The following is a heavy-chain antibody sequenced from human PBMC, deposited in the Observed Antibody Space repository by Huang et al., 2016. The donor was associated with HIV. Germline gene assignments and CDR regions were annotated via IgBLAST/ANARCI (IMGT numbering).Heavy chain of an antibody. V-gene: IGHV3-23*01. J-gene: IGHJ4*02. CDR2: ISGSGDKT. D-gene: IGHD2-21*02. Sequence: DVQLLESGGDFVQPGGSLRLSCAASRFTFSTYAMSWVRQAAGKGLEWVSAISGSGDKTDYADSVKGRFTISRDNSKNTLFLQMNSLRAEDTAVYYCAKVPTVVTFHWGQGTLVTVSS. CDR3: AKVPTVVTFH. CDR1: RFTFSTYA.